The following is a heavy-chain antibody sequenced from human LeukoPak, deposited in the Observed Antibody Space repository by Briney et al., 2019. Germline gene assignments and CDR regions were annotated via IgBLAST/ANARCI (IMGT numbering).Heavy chain of an antibody. Sequence: GGSLRLSCAASGFAFGDYWMHWVRQGPGKRLVWLSRINSDGSGIGFADFVKGRFTTSRDNAKNTLYLHMSSLRAEDTGVYYCASTKSDYHDSSGPNFWGQGTLVTVSS. CDR3: ASTKSDYHDSSGPNF. CDR2: INSDGSGI. CDR1: GFAFGDYW. D-gene: IGHD3-22*01. V-gene: IGHV3-74*01. J-gene: IGHJ4*02.